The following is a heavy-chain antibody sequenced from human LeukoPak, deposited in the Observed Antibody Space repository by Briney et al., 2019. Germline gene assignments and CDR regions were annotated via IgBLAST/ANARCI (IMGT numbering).Heavy chain of an antibody. D-gene: IGHD3-22*01. CDR1: GYTFTDYY. J-gene: IGHJ4*02. CDR3: ATAGYYYDSSGYYSLDY. Sequence: GATVKLSFTASGYTFTDYYMNWVQQAPGKGLEWMGRVDPEDGETIYAEKFQGRVTITADTSTDTAYMELSSLRSEDTAVYYCATAGYYYDSSGYYSLDYWGQGTLVTVSS. CDR2: VDPEDGET. V-gene: IGHV1-69-2*01.